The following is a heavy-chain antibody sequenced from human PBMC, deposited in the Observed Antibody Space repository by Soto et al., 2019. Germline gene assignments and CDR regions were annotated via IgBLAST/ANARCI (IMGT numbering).Heavy chain of an antibody. D-gene: IGHD3-3*01. CDR1: GGSITSGGYY. Sequence: QVQLQESGPGLVKPSQTLSLTCTVSGGSITSGGYYWSWIRQHPGKGLEWIGYIYYSGSTYYNPSLRSRFTISVDTSKNQFSLELSSVTAAVTAVYYCARGGRAIFGVVTAFDYWGQGTLVTVSS. J-gene: IGHJ4*02. CDR2: IYYSGST. CDR3: ARGGRAIFGVVTAFDY. V-gene: IGHV4-31*03.